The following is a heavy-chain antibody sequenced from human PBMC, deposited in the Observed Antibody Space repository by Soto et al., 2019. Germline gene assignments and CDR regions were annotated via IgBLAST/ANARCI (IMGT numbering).Heavy chain of an antibody. D-gene: IGHD3-16*02. V-gene: IGHV4-34*01. CDR1: GGSFSGYY. Sequence: SETLSLTCAVYGGSFSGYYWGWIRQPPGKGLEWIGEINHSGRTNYNPSLKSRVTISVDTSKNQFSLKLSSVTAADTAVYYCAGGVIGDYYYYYYMDVWGKGTTVTVSS. CDR2: INHSGRT. J-gene: IGHJ6*03. CDR3: AGGVIGDYYYYYYMDV.